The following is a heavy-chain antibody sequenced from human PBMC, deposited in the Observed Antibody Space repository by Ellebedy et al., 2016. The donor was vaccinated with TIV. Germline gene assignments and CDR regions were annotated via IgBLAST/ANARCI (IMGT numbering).Heavy chain of an antibody. CDR1: GGSISSGDYY. Sequence: MPSETLSLTCTVSGGSISSGDYYWSWIRQHPGKGLEWIGYIYNCGRTYYNPSLKSRVTISIDTSKSQFSLRLGSVTAADTAVYYCARALTMVRGGGFDPWGQGTLVTVSP. CDR2: IYNCGRT. J-gene: IGHJ5*02. D-gene: IGHD3-10*01. V-gene: IGHV4-31*03. CDR3: ARALTMVRGGGFDP.